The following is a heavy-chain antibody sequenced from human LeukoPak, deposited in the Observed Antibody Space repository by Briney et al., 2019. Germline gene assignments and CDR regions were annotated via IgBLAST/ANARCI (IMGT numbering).Heavy chain of an antibody. CDR1: GGSISSYY. CDR3: ARDGWDPRNYYYYGMDV. D-gene: IGHD1-26*01. Sequence: PSETLSLTCTVSGGSISSYYWSWIRQPAGKGLEWIGRIYTSGGTNYNPSLKSRVTISVDTSKNQFSLKLSSVTAADTAVYYCARDGWDPRNYYYYGMDVWGQGTTVTVSS. CDR2: IYTSGGT. J-gene: IGHJ6*02. V-gene: IGHV4-4*07.